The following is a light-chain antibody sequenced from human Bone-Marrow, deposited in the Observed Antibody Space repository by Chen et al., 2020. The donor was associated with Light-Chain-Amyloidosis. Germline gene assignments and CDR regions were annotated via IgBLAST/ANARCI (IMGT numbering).Light chain of an antibody. V-gene: IGKV3-20*01. Sequence: EIVLTQSPGTLSLSPGEGANLSCRASQTISSNYLTWYQQKFGQAPRLLIYGSSSRATGIPDRFTGSGSGTDFTLTINRLEPEDLEMYYCQQYGTSPLTFGGGTKVEIK. CDR1: QTISSNY. CDR3: QQYGTSPLT. J-gene: IGKJ4*01. CDR2: GSS.